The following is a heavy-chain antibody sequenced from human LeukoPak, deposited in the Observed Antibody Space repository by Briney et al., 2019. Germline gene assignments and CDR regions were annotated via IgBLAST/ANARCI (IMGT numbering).Heavy chain of an antibody. CDR1: EFTFSNYA. J-gene: IGHJ4*02. CDR2: ISGSGGST. V-gene: IGHV3-23*01. D-gene: IGHD4-17*01. CDR3: AEITVTYVNDYFDY. Sequence: PGGSLRLSCAASEFTFSNYAMSWVRQAPGKGLEWVSAISGSGGSTYYADSVKGRFTISRDNSKNTLYLQMNSLRAEDTAVYYCAEITVTYVNDYFDYWGQGTLVTVSS.